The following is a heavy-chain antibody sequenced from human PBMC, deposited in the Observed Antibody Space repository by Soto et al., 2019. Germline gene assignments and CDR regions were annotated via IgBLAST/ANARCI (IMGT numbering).Heavy chain of an antibody. CDR3: ASHRTIFGGSGGMDV. CDR2: IIPIFGTA. J-gene: IGHJ6*02. CDR1: GGTFSSYA. Sequence: QVQLVQSGAEVKKPGSSVKVSCKASGGTFSSYAISWVRQAPGQGLERMGGIIPIFGTANYAQKYQGRVRITADESTSTAYMELSSLRSEDTAVYYCASHRTIFGGSGGMDVWGQGTTVTVSS. D-gene: IGHD3-3*01. V-gene: IGHV1-69*01.